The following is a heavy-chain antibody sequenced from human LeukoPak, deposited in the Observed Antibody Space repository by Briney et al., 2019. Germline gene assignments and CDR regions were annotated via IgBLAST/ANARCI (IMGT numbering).Heavy chain of an antibody. J-gene: IGHJ3*02. D-gene: IGHD2-2*01. CDR3: ARQKCTSTSCLTKNAFDI. Sequence: SETLSLTCAVSGGPFSGYFWSWIRQSSGKGLEWIGEIHNSGTTNYNPSLNSRVTISEDTSKNQFSLDLSSVTAADTAVYYCARQKCTSTSCLTKNAFDIWGQGTMVTVSS. V-gene: IGHV4-34*01. CDR2: IHNSGTT. CDR1: GGPFSGYF.